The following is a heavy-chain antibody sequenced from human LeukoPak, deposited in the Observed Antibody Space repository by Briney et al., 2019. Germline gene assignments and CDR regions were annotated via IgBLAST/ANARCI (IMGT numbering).Heavy chain of an antibody. CDR3: ARHPDPYYFDY. V-gene: IGHV4-38-2*01. Sequence: SETLSLTCAVSGYSISSGYYWGWIRQPPGKGLEWIGSIYHSGSTYYNPSLKSRVTISVDTSKNQFSLKLSSVTAADTAVYYCARHPDPYYFDYSGQGTLVTVSS. J-gene: IGHJ4*02. D-gene: IGHD1-14*01. CDR1: GYSISSGYY. CDR2: IYHSGST.